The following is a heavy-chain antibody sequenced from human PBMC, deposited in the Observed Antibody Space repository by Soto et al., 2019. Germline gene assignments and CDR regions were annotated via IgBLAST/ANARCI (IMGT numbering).Heavy chain of an antibody. V-gene: IGHV3-23*01. CDR3: AKDTRELLSHVY. CDR1: GFTFSRYA. J-gene: IGHJ4*02. CDR2: ISGSGGST. Sequence: EVQLLESGGGLVQPGGSLSLSCAASGFTFSRYAMSWVRQAPGKGLEWVSAISGSGGSTYYADSVKGRFTISRDNSKNTLYLQMNSLRAEDTAVYYCAKDTRELLSHVYWGQGTLVTVSS. D-gene: IGHD2-2*01.